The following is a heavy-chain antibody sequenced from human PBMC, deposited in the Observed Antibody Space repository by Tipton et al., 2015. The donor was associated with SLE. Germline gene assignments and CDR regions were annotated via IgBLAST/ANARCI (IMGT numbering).Heavy chain of an antibody. D-gene: IGHD6-19*01. CDR1: GGSFSGYY. CDR3: AGRGRMIAVAVRHAFDI. Sequence: TLSLTCAVYGGSFSGYYWSWIRQPPGKGLEWIGEINYSGSTYYNPSLKSRVTISVDTSKNQFSLKLNSVTAADTAVYFCAGRGRMIAVAVRHAFDIWGQGTMVTVSS. V-gene: IGHV4-34*01. J-gene: IGHJ3*02. CDR2: INYSGST.